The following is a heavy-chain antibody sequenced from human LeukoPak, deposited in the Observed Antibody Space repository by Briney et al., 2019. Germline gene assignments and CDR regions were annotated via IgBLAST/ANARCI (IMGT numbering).Heavy chain of an antibody. CDR3: ARVRGGN. CDR1: GFTFSTYT. CDR2: ISYDGSNK. D-gene: IGHD3-16*01. V-gene: IGHV3-30-3*01. Sequence: GGSLRLSCAASGFTFSTYTMHWVRQAPGKGLEWVAVISYDGSNKYYADSVKGRFTISRDNSKNTVYLQMDSLRAEDTAVYYCARVRGGNWGRGTLVTVSS. J-gene: IGHJ1*01.